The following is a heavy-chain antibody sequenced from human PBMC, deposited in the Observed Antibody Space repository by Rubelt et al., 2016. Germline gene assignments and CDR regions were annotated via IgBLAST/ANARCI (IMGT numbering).Heavy chain of an antibody. CDR2: IYYMGST. CDR1: GGSFSGYY. D-gene: IGHD5-24*01. Sequence: QVQLQQWGAGLLKPSETLSLTCAVYGGSFSGYYWSWIRQPPGKGLEWIGPIYYMGSTNYKPALKRRVTISVDTSKNQFSLKLSSVTAADTAVYYCARSEMATMYVDYWGQGTLVTVSS. J-gene: IGHJ4*02. V-gene: IGHV4-34*01. CDR3: ARSEMATMYVDY.